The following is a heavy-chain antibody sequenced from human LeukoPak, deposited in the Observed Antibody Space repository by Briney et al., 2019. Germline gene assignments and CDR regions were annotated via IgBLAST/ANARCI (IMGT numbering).Heavy chain of an antibody. J-gene: IGHJ4*02. CDR2: IYSGGST. V-gene: IGHV3-66*01. D-gene: IGHD3-10*01. CDR3: ARSASTYYYGSGSYPPPGYFDY. Sequence: AGGSLRLSCAASGFTVSSDYMSWVRQAPGKGLEWVSVIYSGGSTYYADSVKGRFTISRDNSKNTLYLQMNSLRAEDTAVYYCARSASTYYYGSGSYPPPGYFDYWGQGTLVTVSS. CDR1: GFTVSSDY.